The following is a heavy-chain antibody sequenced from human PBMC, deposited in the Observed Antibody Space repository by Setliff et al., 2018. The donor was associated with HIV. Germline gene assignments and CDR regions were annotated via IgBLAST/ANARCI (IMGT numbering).Heavy chain of an antibody. CDR2: INYSGNT. D-gene: IGHD3-22*01. V-gene: IGHV4-39*01. Sequence: SETLSLTCTVSGGSISSRSYYWGWIRPPPGKGLEWIGSINYSGNTSYNPSLKSRVTISVDTSKNQFSLKLSSVTAADTAVYYCARHMLYDSSGYTHAYCDYWGQGTPVTVSS. CDR1: GGSISSRSYY. CDR3: ARHMLYDSSGYTHAYCDY. J-gene: IGHJ4*02.